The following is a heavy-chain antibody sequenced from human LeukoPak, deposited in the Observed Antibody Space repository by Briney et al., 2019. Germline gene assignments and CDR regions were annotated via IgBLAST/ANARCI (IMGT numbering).Heavy chain of an antibody. CDR1: GFTFSSYG. D-gene: IGHD6-19*01. Sequence: PGGSLRLSCAASGFTFSSYGMHWVRQAPGKGLEWVAVISYDGSNKYYADSVKGRFTISRDNSKNTLYLQMNSLRAEDTAVYYCAKIDSSGWPSHVGAFDIWGQGTMVTVSS. CDR3: AKIDSSGWPSHVGAFDI. J-gene: IGHJ3*02. CDR2: ISYDGSNK. V-gene: IGHV3-30*18.